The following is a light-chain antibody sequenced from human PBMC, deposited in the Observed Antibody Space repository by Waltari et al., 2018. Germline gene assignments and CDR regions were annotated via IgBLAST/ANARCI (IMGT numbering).Light chain of an antibody. CDR3: CSYASSSPRLI. V-gene: IGLV2-23*02. Sequence: QSALTQPASVSGSLGQSISISCSGTYSTVGSYDLVSWYHQRPGEAPKLLIYEVLKRPSGISNRFSGSKSGNAASLTISALQPEDEGTYYCCSYASSSPRLIFGGGTELSVL. CDR1: YSTVGSYDL. J-gene: IGLJ2*01. CDR2: EVL.